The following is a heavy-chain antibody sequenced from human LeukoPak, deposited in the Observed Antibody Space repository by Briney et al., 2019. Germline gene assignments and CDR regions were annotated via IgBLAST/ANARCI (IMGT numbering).Heavy chain of an antibody. V-gene: IGHV1-69*06. CDR1: GGTFSSYA. CDR2: IIPIFGTA. CDR3: ARVNGGNARRFDY. J-gene: IGHJ4*02. Sequence: ASVKVSCKASGGTFSSYAISWVRQAPGQGLEWMGGIIPIFGTANYAQEFQGRVTITADKSTSTAYMELSSLRSEDTAVYYCARVNGGNARRFDYWGQGTLVTVSS. D-gene: IGHD4-23*01.